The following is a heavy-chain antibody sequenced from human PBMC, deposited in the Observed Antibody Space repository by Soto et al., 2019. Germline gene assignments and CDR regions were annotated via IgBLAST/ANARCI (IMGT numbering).Heavy chain of an antibody. Sequence: GVSLRLSCAASGFTFSPYWMHWVRQAPGKGLMWVSRMTRDGSTTYADSVKGRFTISRDNAKNTLYLQMNSLRVDDTAVYYCTRDRNYYYMDVWGKGTTVTV. CDR3: TRDRNYYYMDV. J-gene: IGHJ6*03. CDR1: GFTFSPYW. V-gene: IGHV3-74*01. CDR2: MTRDGSTT.